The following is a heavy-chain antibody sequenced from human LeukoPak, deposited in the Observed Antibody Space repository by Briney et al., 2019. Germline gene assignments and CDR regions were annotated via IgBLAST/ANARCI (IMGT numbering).Heavy chain of an antibody. CDR3: ARAYCSSTSCYTYSVYYYYGMDV. J-gene: IGHJ6*02. CDR2: IIPILGIA. Sequence: AASVKVSCKASGGTFSSYAISWVRQAPGQGLEWMGRIIPILGIANYAQKFQGRVTITADKSTSTAYMELSSLRSEDTAVYYCARAYCSSTSCYTYSVYYYYGMDVWGQGTTVTVSS. V-gene: IGHV1-69*04. D-gene: IGHD2-2*02. CDR1: GGTFSSYA.